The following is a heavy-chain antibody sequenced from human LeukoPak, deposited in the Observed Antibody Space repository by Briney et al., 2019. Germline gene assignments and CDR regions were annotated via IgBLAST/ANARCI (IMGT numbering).Heavy chain of an antibody. J-gene: IGHJ4*02. CDR1: RFTFSSHA. V-gene: IGHV3-30-3*01. CDR3: ARDPQLLWFGEYFGHFDY. D-gene: IGHD3-10*01. Sequence: GGSLRLSCAASRFTFSSHAMHWVRQAPGKGLDWVAVISYDGSNKYYADSVKGRFTISRDNSKNTLYLQMNSLRVEDTAVYYCARDPQLLWFGEYFGHFDYWGQGTLVTVSS. CDR2: ISYDGSNK.